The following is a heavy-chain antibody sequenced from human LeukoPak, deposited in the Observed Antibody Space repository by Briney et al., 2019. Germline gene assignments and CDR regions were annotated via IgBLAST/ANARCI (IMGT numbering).Heavy chain of an antibody. CDR3: ARVYSSSWYPFFDY. D-gene: IGHD6-13*01. CDR1: GFTFSSCA. V-gene: IGHV3-30*04. J-gene: IGHJ4*02. Sequence: GGSLRLSCAASGFTFSSCAMHWVRQAPGKGLEWVAVISYDGSNKYYADSVKGRFTISRDNSKNTLYLQMNSLRAEDTAVYYCARVYSSSWYPFFDYWGQGTLVTVSS. CDR2: ISYDGSNK.